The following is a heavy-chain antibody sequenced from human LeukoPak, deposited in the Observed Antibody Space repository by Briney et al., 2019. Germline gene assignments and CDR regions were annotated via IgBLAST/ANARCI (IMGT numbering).Heavy chain of an antibody. V-gene: IGHV3-21*01. D-gene: IGHD2-15*01. CDR1: GFTFSSYS. J-gene: IGHJ4*02. Sequence: PGGSLRLSCAASGFTFSSYSMNWVRQAPGKGLEWVSSISSSGSYIYYADSVKGRFTISRDNAKNSLYLQMNSLRAEDTAVYYCARDRLQSGSDYWGQGTLVTVSS. CDR3: ARDRLQSGSDY. CDR2: ISSSGSYI.